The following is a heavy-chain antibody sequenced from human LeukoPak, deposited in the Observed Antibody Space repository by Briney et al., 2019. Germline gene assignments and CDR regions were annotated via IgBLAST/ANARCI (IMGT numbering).Heavy chain of an antibody. J-gene: IGHJ3*02. D-gene: IGHD6-13*01. CDR3: ARVAYSSSWYEVGAFDI. CDR1: GFTFSDYY. V-gene: IGHV3-11*01. Sequence: SGGSLTLSCAASGFTFSDYYMSWIRQAPGKGLEWVSYISSSGSTIYYADSVKGRFTISRDNAKNSLYLQMNSLRAEDTAVYYCARVAYSSSWYEVGAFDIWGQGTMVTVSS. CDR2: ISSSGSTI.